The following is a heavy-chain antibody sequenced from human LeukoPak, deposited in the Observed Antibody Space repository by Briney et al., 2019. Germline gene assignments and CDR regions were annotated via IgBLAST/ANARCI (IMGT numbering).Heavy chain of an antibody. CDR3: AKDSSTSNPYYGLDV. J-gene: IGHJ6*02. CDR2: ISHDGDNK. V-gene: IGHV3-30-3*01. Sequence: AGSLRLSCAASGFTFSSYGMHWVRQAPGKGLEWVAVISHDGDNKYYADSVKGRFTISRDNSKKTLYLQMDSLRGEDTAVYYCAKDSSTSNPYYGLDVWGQGTTDTGSS. D-gene: IGHD4-11*01. CDR1: GFTFSSYG.